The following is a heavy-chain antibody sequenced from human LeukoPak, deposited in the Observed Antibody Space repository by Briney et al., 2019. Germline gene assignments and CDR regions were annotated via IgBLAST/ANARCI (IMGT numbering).Heavy chain of an antibody. V-gene: IGHV3-23*01. CDR3: AKPRVGDFIVVVPAAEDC. D-gene: IGHD2-2*01. Sequence: GGSLRLSCAASGFTFSNHAMSWVRQAPGKGLEWVSAINGSGGGTYYADSVKGRFTISRDSSRNTLFLHMNTLRAEDTAVYYCAKPRVGDFIVVVPAAEDCWGQGTLVTVSS. CDR1: GFTFSNHA. CDR2: INGSGGGT. J-gene: IGHJ4*02.